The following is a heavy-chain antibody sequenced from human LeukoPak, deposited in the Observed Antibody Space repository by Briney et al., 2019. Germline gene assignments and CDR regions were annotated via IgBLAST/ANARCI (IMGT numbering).Heavy chain of an antibody. CDR1: GGSISSYS. V-gene: IGHV4-30-2*01. Sequence: PSETLSLTCTVSGGSISSYSWSWIRQPPGKGLEWIGYIYHSGSTYYNPSLKSRVTISVDRSKNQFSLKLSSVTAADTAVYYCARQTRTHPTFDYWGQGTLVTVSS. J-gene: IGHJ4*02. D-gene: IGHD1-7*01. CDR2: IYHSGST. CDR3: ARQTRTHPTFDY.